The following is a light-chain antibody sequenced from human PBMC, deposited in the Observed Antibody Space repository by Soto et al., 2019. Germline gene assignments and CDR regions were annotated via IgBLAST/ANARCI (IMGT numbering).Light chain of an antibody. V-gene: IGKV4-1*01. CDR2: WAS. Sequence: DIVMTQSPDSLAVSLGERATINYKSSQSVLHSSKNKDHLAWYQQKPGQPPKLLIYWASTRESGVPDRFSGSGSGTDFTLTISSLQAEDVAVYYCQQYYTIPRTFGQGTKVEIK. J-gene: IGKJ1*01. CDR3: QQYYTIPRT. CDR1: QSVLHSSKNKDH.